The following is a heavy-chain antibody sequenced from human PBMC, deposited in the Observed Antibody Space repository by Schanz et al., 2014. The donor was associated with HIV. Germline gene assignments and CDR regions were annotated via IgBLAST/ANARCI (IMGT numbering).Heavy chain of an antibody. CDR3: AKADEIRHFDWYHPPFDS. CDR2: ITDSGDKT. Sequence: EGQLVESGGGLVQPGGSLRLSCRGSEFPFSHNAMTWVRQAPGKGLQWVSSITDSGDKTDYTDSVKGRFTISRDNSRNTRVRQMDSLRVDDTAVYYCAKADEIRHFDWYHPPFDSGGQGTLVTVSS. J-gene: IGHJ4*02. D-gene: IGHD3-9*01. V-gene: IGHV3-23*04. CDR1: EFPFSHNA.